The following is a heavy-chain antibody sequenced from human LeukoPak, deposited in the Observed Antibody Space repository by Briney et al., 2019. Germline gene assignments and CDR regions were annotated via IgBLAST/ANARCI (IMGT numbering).Heavy chain of an antibody. J-gene: IGHJ1*01. D-gene: IGHD6-13*01. CDR3: ARDFVIAATTEYFQY. CDR1: GGSISSGSYY. Sequence: SQALSLTCTVSGGSISSGSYYWSWIRQPAGKGPEWIGHIYTSGSTKYNPSLKSRVTISADTSKNQFSLKLSSVTAADTAVYYCARDFVIAATTEYFQYWGQGTLVTVSS. CDR2: IYTSGST. V-gene: IGHV4-61*09.